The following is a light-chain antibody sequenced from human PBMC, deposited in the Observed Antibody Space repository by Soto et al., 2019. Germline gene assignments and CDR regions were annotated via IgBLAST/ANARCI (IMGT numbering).Light chain of an antibody. CDR3: QQYNSYSYT. CDR2: DAS. CDR1: QSISSW. V-gene: IGKV1-5*01. Sequence: DIQMTQSPSTLSASVGDRVTITCRASQSISSWLAWYQQKPGKAPKLLIYDASSLESGVTSRFSGSGSGTEVTLTIVSLQPDDFATYYCQQYNSYSYTFGQGTKLEIK. J-gene: IGKJ2*01.